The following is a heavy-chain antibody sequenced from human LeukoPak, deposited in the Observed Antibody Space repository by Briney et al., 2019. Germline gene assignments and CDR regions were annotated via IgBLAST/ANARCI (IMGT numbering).Heavy chain of an antibody. Sequence: GESLKISCEGSGYSFTSYWIGWVRQMPGKGLEWMGIIYPGDSDTRYSPSFQGQVTISADKSISTAYLQWSSLKASDTAMYYCARLGDCSSTSCYSTLDYWGQGTLVTVSS. CDR1: GYSFTSYW. CDR2: IYPGDSDT. J-gene: IGHJ4*02. D-gene: IGHD2-2*02. V-gene: IGHV5-51*01. CDR3: ARLGDCSSTSCYSTLDY.